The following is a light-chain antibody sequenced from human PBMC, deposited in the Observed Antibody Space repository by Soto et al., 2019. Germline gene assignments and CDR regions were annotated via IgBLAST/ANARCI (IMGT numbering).Light chain of an antibody. Sequence: EIVLTQSPGTLSLSPGERATLSCRASQSVSSSSLAWYQQKPGQAPRLLIYGASSRATGIPDRFSGSGSGTDFTLTISRLEPEDFAVYYCQQYGSSHTFGQGTKLEIK. J-gene: IGKJ2*01. V-gene: IGKV3-20*01. CDR3: QQYGSSHT. CDR1: QSVSSSS. CDR2: GAS.